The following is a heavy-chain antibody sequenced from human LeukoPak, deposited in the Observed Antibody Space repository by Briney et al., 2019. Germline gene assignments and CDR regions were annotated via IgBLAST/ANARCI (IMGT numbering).Heavy chain of an antibody. CDR3: ARDLDRAAAGXNILGH. Sequence: ASVKVSCKASGYTFTSYGISWVRQAPGQGLEWMGWISAYNGNTNYAQKLQGRVTMTTDTSTSTAYMELRSLRSDDTAVYYCARDLDRAAAGXNILGHWGQGALVTVSS. V-gene: IGHV1-18*01. CDR1: GYTFTSYG. J-gene: IGHJ4*02. D-gene: IGHD6-13*01. CDR2: ISAYNGNT.